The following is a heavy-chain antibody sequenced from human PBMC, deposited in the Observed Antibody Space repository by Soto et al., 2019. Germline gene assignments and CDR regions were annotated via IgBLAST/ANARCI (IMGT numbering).Heavy chain of an antibody. CDR2: TKPDGSEK. J-gene: IGHJ4*02. Sequence: GGSLRLSCAASGFTFNTHWMSWVRQAPGKGLEWVAHTKPDGSEKYYADSVKGRFTISRDDAKNSVYLQMSSLRPEDMAVYKCVREGHYYFDYWGQGALVTVSS. CDR3: VREGHYYFDY. CDR1: GFTFNTHW. V-gene: IGHV3-7*01.